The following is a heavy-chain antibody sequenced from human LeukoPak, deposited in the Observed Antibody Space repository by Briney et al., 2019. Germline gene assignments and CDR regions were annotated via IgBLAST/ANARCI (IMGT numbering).Heavy chain of an antibody. CDR3: ARAERQQQPVLGYFDY. CDR1: GFTFSSYW. D-gene: IGHD6-13*01. V-gene: IGHV3-74*01. CDR2: INSDGSST. Sequence: GGSLRLSCAASGFTFSSYWMHWVRQAPGKGLVWVSRINSDGSSTSYADSVKGRFTISRDNAKNTLYLQMNSLRAEDTAVYYCARAERQQQPVLGYFDYWGQGTLVTVSS. J-gene: IGHJ4*02.